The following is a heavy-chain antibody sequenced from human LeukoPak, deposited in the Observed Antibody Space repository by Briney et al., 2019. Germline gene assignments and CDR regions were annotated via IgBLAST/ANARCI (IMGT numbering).Heavy chain of an antibody. CDR3: ARDGYCSSTSCYDVNWFDP. J-gene: IGHJ5*02. Sequence: ASVNVSCKASGYTFTSYGISWVRQAPGQGLEWMGWISAYNGNTNYAQKLQGRVTMTTDTSTSTAYMELRSLRSDDTAVYYCARDGYCSSTSCYDVNWFDPWGQGTLVTVSS. CDR1: GYTFTSYG. CDR2: ISAYNGNT. D-gene: IGHD2-2*03. V-gene: IGHV1-18*01.